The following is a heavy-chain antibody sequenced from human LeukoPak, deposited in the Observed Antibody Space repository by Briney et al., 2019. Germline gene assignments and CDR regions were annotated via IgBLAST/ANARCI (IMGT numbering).Heavy chain of an antibody. CDR1: GYGFTIYG. V-gene: IGHV1-18*01. CDR3: ARATTVANADY. CDR2: ISAYNGNT. Sequence: ASVKLSCKASGYGFTIYGNSWVWQPPGQGLEWMGWISAYNGNTNYAQKLQGRVTMTTDTSTSTAYMELRSLRSDDTAVYYCARATTVANADYWGQGTLVTVSS. D-gene: IGHD4-17*01. J-gene: IGHJ4*02.